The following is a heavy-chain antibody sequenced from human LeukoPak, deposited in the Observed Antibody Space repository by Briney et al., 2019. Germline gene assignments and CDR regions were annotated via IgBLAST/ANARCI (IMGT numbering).Heavy chain of an antibody. V-gene: IGHV4-39*07. J-gene: IGHJ4*02. CDR1: GGSISSSSYY. Sequence: SETLSLTCTVSGGSISSSSYYWGWIRQPPGKGLEWIGSIYYSGSTYYNPSLKSRVTISVDTSKNQFSLKLSSVTAADTAVYYCARLDGSGISLGIMRDYWGQGTLVTVSS. CDR3: ARLDGSGISLGIMRDY. CDR2: IYYSGST. D-gene: IGHD3-10*01.